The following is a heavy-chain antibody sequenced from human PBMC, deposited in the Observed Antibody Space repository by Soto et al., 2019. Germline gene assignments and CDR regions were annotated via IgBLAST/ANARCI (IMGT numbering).Heavy chain of an antibody. CDR1: GFTFSSYG. D-gene: IGHD3-16*01. J-gene: IGHJ4*02. V-gene: IGHV3-33*01. CDR3: ATTRDYDYIWGSYSD. Sequence: GGSLRLSCAASGFTFSSYGMHWVRQAPGKGLEWVAVIWYDGSNKYYADSVKGRFTISRDNSKNTLYLQMNSLRAEDTAVYYCATTRDYDYIWGSYSDWGQGTLVTVSS. CDR2: IWYDGSNK.